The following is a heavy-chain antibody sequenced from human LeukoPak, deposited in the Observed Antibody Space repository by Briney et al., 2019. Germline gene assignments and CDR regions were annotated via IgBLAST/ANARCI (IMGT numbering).Heavy chain of an antibody. D-gene: IGHD3-22*01. CDR2: IYASGST. V-gene: IGHV4-4*07. CDR3: ARRRYYDGSGYLE. J-gene: IGHJ1*01. CDR1: GGSISSYY. Sequence: SETLSLTCTVSGGSISSYYWSWIRQPAGKGLEWIGRIYASGSTDYNPSLKSRVTMSVDPSNNQFSLNLRSVTAADTALYYCARRRYYDGSGYLEWGQGTLLSVSS.